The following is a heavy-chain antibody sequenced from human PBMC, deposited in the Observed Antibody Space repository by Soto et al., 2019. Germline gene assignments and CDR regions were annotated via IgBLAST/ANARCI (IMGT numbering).Heavy chain of an antibody. V-gene: IGHV5-51*01. CDR3: ARQGPLLGYCESTSCHYDY. Sequence: GESLKISCKGSGYTFPSYWIGWVRQMPGKGLEWMGIIYPGDSGARYSPSFQGQVTISVDMSISTAYLHLSSLKASDTAMYYCARQGPLLGYCESTSCHYDYWGQGTLVTVSS. D-gene: IGHD2-2*01. CDR1: GYTFPSYW. J-gene: IGHJ4*02. CDR2: IYPGDSGA.